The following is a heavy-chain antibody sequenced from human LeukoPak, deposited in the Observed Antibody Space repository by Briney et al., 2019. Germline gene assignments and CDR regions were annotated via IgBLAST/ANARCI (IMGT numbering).Heavy chain of an antibody. CDR1: GYTFTSYY. J-gene: IGHJ4*02. CDR3: ARGGAYYDFWSGPPMGVVLDY. V-gene: IGHV1-46*01. CDR2: INPSGGST. D-gene: IGHD3-3*01. Sequence: ASVTVSCKASGYTFTSYYMHWVRQAPGQGLEWMGIINPSGGSTSYAQKFQGRVTMTRDMSTSTVYMELSSLRSEDTAVYYCARGGAYYDFWSGPPMGVVLDYWGQGTLVTVSS.